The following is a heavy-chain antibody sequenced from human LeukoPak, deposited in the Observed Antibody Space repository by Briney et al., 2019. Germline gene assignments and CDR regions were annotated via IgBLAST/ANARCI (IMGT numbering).Heavy chain of an antibody. CDR2: INPNSGGT. D-gene: IGHD2-8*02. CDR3: AREESGGYFDY. Sequence: ASVKVSCKASGYTFIGYYMHWVRQAHGQGLEWMGWINPNSGGTNYAQKFQGRVTMTRDTSISTAYMELSSLRSEDTAVYYCAREESGGYFDYWGQGTLVAVSS. J-gene: IGHJ4*02. V-gene: IGHV1-2*02. CDR1: GYTFIGYY.